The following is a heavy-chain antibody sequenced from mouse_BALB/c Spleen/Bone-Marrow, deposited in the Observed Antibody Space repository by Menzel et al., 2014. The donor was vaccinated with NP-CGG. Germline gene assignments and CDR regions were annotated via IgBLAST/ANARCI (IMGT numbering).Heavy chain of an antibody. CDR3: ARSYGSSPFDY. CDR2: IDPANGNT. CDR1: GFNIKDTY. Sequence: VQLQQSGAELVKPGASVKLSCTASGFNIKDTYMHWVKQRPEQGLEWIGRIDPANGNTKYDPKFQGKATITADTSSNTAYLQLGSLTSEDTAVYYCARSYGSSPFDYWGQGTTLTVSS. J-gene: IGHJ2*01. D-gene: IGHD1-1*01. V-gene: IGHV14-3*02.